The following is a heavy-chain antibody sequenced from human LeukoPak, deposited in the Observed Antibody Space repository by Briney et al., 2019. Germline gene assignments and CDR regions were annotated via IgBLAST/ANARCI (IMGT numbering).Heavy chain of an antibody. CDR1: GFTFSNYW. V-gene: IGHV3-74*01. CDR3: ARDGPLAAAVDY. CDR2: IHLDGTTT. Sequence: GSLRLSCVASGFTFSNYWMHWVRQAPGKGLVWVSRIHLDGTTTSYADSVRGRFTISRDNAKSTLYLQMNSLRAEDTAVYYCARDGPLAAAVDYWGQGTLVTVSS. J-gene: IGHJ4*02. D-gene: IGHD6-13*01.